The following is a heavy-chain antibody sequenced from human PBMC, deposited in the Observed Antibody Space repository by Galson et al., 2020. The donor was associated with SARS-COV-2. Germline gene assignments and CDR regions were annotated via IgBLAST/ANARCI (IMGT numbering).Heavy chain of an antibody. CDR1: GFTLSSYA. CDR3: AREAYCGGDCYSVFDY. J-gene: IGHJ4*02. D-gene: IGHD2-21*02. Sequence: GGSLRLSCAASGFTLSSYAMHWVRQAPGKGLEWVAVISYDGRNKYYADSVKGRFTISRDNSKNTLYLQMNSLRAEDTAVYYCAREAYCGGDCYSVFDYWGQGTLVTVSS. V-gene: IGHV3-30*04. CDR2: ISYDGRNK.